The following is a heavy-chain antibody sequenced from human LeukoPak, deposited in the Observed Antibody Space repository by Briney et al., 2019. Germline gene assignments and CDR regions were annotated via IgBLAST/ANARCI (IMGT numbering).Heavy chain of an antibody. CDR3: ARDRDSSGWYRMVGFDY. V-gene: IGHV3-21*01. CDR1: GFTFSSYS. Sequence: PGGSLRLSCAGSGFTFSSYSMNWVRQAPGKGLEWVSSISSSSSYIYYADSVKGRFTISRDNAKNSLYLQMNSLRAEDTAVYYCARDRDSSGWYRMVGFDYWGQGTLVTVSS. CDR2: ISSSSSYI. D-gene: IGHD6-19*01. J-gene: IGHJ4*02.